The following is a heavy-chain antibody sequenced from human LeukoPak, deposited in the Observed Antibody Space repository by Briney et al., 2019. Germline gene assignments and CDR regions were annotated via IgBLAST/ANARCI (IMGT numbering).Heavy chain of an antibody. CDR3: ARVMVATYYFDY. D-gene: IGHD5-12*01. CDR2: IYYSGST. Sequence: SGTLSLTCTVSGGSISSGGYYWSWIRQHPGKGLEWIGYIYYSGSTYYNPSLKSRVTISVDTSKNQFSLKLSSVTAADTAVYYCARVMVATYYFDYWGQGILVTVSS. J-gene: IGHJ4*02. V-gene: IGHV4-31*03. CDR1: GGSISSGGYY.